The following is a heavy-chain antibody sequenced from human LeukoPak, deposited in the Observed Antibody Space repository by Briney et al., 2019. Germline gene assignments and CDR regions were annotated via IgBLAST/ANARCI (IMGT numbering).Heavy chain of an antibody. CDR1: GLTVSRNY. CDR2: IYSAGST. D-gene: IGHD3-10*01. J-gene: IGHJ4*02. V-gene: IGHV3-53*01. Sequence: QTGGSLRLSCAASGLTVSRNYMSWVRQAPGKGLEWVSVIYSAGSTYYADSVRGRFTISRDNAKNTLYLQMNSLRVEDTAVYYCARVGGHWGQGTLVTVSS. CDR3: ARVGGH.